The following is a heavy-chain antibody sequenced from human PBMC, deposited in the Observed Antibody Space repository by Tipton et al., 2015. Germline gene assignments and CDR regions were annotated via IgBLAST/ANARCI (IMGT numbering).Heavy chain of an antibody. CDR1: AYSISSDYY. D-gene: IGHD2-2*01. Sequence: TLSLTCAVSAYSISSDYYWGWIRQPPGKSLEWIGSISHSGNTYYNPSLKSRVTMSRDTSKNQFSLKLSSVTAADTAVYYCARVGSSSIFDIWGQGTMVTVSS. V-gene: IGHV4-38-2*01. J-gene: IGHJ3*02. CDR3: ARVGSSSIFDI. CDR2: ISHSGNT.